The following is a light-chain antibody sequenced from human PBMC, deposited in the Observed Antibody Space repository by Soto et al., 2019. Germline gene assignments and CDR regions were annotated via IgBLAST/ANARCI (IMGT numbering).Light chain of an antibody. CDR1: QSVSSW. CDR2: KAS. CDR3: QHHRIYPVT. V-gene: IGKV1-5*03. Sequence: DIQMTQSPSTLSASVGDRVIITCRASQSVSSWLAWYQHKPGKAPKLLIYKASSLESGVPSRFRGIGSETEFTLTINSLQPDDFATYYCQHHRIYPVTFGQGTRLEIK. J-gene: IGKJ5*01.